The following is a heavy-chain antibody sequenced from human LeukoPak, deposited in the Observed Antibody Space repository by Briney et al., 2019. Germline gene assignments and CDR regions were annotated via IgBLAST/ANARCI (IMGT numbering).Heavy chain of an antibody. CDR3: AKGASSSLRSDAFDI. Sequence: PGGSLRLSCAASGFTFSSYAITWVRQAPGKGLEWVSAVSSNGAKTYYADSVKGRFTISRDNSKNTLYLQMNSLRAEDTAVYYCAKGASSSLRSDAFDIWGQGTMVTVSS. CDR2: VSSNGAKT. CDR1: GFTFSSYA. V-gene: IGHV3-23*01. D-gene: IGHD6-13*01. J-gene: IGHJ3*02.